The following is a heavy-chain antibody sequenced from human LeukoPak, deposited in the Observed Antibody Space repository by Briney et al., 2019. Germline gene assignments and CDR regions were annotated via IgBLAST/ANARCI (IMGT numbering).Heavy chain of an antibody. CDR1: GLPSSNYN. CDR2: ISRTSAYI. Sequence: PGGSLGLSCAPSGLPSSNYNLSWIRQVPGKGLEWVGAISRTSAYIYYSDSVKGRFTLSRDNAGDSVYLQMDSLRAEDTAVYYCARDERKYCSDSSCYPGDYWGQGILVTVSS. V-gene: IGHV3-21*01. CDR3: ARDERKYCSDSSCYPGDY. J-gene: IGHJ4*02. D-gene: IGHD2-2*01.